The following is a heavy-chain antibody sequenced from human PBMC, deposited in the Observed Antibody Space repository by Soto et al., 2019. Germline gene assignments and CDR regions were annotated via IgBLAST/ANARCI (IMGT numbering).Heavy chain of an antibody. CDR3: ARASYSSGKDYYYYGLDV. CDR1: GYTFTSYG. V-gene: IGHV1-18*01. D-gene: IGHD5-18*01. Sequence: ASVKVSCKASGYTFTSYGISWVRQAPGQGLEWMGWISAYNGNTNYAQKLQGRVTMTTDTSTSTAYMELRSLRSDDTAVYYCARASYSSGKDYYYYGLDVWGQGTTVTVSS. J-gene: IGHJ6*02. CDR2: ISAYNGNT.